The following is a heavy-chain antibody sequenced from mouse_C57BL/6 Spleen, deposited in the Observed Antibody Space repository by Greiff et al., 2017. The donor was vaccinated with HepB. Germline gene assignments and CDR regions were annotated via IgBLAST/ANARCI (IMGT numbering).Heavy chain of an antibody. J-gene: IGHJ2*01. CDR3: ARSGGDFDY. CDR2: IYPSDSET. V-gene: IGHV1-61*01. CDR1: GYTFTSYW. Sequence: LVESGAELVRPGSSVKLSCKASGYTFTSYWMDWVKQMPGQGLEWIGNIYPSDSETHYNQKFKDKATLTVDKSSSTAYMQLSSLTSEDSAVYYCARSGGDFDYWGQGTTLTVSS.